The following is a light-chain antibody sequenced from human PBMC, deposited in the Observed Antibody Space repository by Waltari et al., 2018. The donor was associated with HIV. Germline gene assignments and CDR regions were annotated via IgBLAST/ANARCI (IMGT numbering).Light chain of an antibody. Sequence: QSALSQPASVSASPGQSVAISSSGTASDIGRYNYVSWYQQPPDRAPTLILFDVNNRPSGISDRFSGSKSGTTASLTISTVRTDDEADYYCASYTVNSTGVFGTGTKLSVL. J-gene: IGLJ1*01. CDR2: DVN. V-gene: IGLV2-14*03. CDR1: ASDIGRYNY. CDR3: ASYTVNSTGV.